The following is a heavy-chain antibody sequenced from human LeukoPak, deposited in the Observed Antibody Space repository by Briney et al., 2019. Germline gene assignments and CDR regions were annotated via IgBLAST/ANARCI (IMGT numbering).Heavy chain of an antibody. D-gene: IGHD3-9*01. CDR3: ASMYSGFDCIRY. CDR1: GFTFSSYW. CDR2: IKQDGSEK. J-gene: IGHJ4*02. Sequence: GGSLRLSCAASGFTFSSYWMSWVRQAPGKGLEWAANIKQDGSEKYYVDSVKGRFTISRDNAKNSLYLQMNSLRAEDTAVYYCASMYSGFDCIRYWGQGTLVTVSS. V-gene: IGHV3-7*01.